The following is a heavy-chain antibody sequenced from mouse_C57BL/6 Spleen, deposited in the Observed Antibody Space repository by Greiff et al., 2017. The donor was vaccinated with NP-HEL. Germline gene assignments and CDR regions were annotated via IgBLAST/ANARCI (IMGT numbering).Heavy chain of an antibody. CDR3: AKGGDGPDV. CDR2: IWRGGST. CDR1: GFSLTSYG. D-gene: IGHD2-3*01. Sequence: VKLKQSGPGLVQPSQSLSITCTVSGFSLTSYGVHWVRQSPGKGLEWLGVIWRGGSTEKKAAVMSRLSITKDNSKSQVFFKINSLQADDTARYYCAKGGDGPDVWGTGTTVTVSS. J-gene: IGHJ1*03. V-gene: IGHV2-5*01.